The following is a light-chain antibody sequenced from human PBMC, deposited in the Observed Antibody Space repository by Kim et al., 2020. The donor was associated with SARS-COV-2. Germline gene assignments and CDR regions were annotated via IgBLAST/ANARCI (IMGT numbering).Light chain of an antibody. CDR1: SGHSSYS. CDR3: QAWGAGFRV. Sequence: QPVLTQSPSASASLGASVKFTCTLSSGHSSYSIAWHQQQPEKGPRFLMNLHSDGTHNKGDGIPDRFSDSSSGAERYLTISSLQSEDEADYYCQAWGAGFRVFGGGTQLTVL. J-gene: IGLJ3*02. CDR2: LHSDGTH. V-gene: IGLV4-69*01.